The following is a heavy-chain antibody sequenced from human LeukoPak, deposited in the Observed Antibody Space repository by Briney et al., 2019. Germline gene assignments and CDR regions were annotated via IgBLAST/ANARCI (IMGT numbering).Heavy chain of an antibody. J-gene: IGHJ4*02. D-gene: IGHD6-19*01. CDR2: IYYSGST. Sequence: SETLSLTCTVSGGSISSGGYYWSWIRQHPGKGLGWIGYIYYSGSTYYNPSLKSRVTISVDTSKNQFSLKLSSVTAADTAVYYCARVGEQWLVFFDYWGQGTLVTVSS. V-gene: IGHV4-31*03. CDR3: ARVGEQWLVFFDY. CDR1: GGSISSGGYY.